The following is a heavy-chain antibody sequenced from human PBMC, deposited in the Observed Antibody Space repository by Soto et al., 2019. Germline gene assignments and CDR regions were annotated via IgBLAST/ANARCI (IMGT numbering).Heavy chain of an antibody. V-gene: IGHV1-18*01. J-gene: IGHJ6*02. CDR3: ARALGYSGYAGMDV. D-gene: IGHD5-12*01. Sequence: QVQLVQSGGEVKKPGASVKVSCKASGYTFTIYGINWVRQAPGQGLEWMGWISPDNGNTNYAQKPXGXVTXTTDTSTSTAYMELRSLRSDDTAVYYCARALGYSGYAGMDVWGQGTTVTVSS. CDR1: GYTFTIYG. CDR2: ISPDNGNT.